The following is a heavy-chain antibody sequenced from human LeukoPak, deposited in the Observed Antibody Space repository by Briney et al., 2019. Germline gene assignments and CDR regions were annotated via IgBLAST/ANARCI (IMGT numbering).Heavy chain of an antibody. CDR3: AKVRGTYSSGYFFDY. Sequence: GVCLGLLRGSWGHIHDNHYMLGVRGAPGKGLEWLSIISWNSGYIGYADSVKGRFTISRDNAKKSLDLQMNSLRAEDTAFYYCAKVRGTYSSGYFFDYWGQGTLVTVSS. V-gene: IGHV3-9*01. J-gene: IGHJ4*02. CDR1: GHIHDNHY. CDR2: ISWNSGYI. D-gene: IGHD6-19*01.